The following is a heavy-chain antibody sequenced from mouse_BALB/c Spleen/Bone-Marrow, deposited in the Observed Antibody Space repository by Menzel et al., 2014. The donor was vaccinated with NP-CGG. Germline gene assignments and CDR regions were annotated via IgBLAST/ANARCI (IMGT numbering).Heavy chain of an antibody. CDR3: ARGKTGFYGMDY. V-gene: IGHV1-4*01. Sequence: QVQLQQSGAELARPGASVKMSCKASGYTFTNYTMHWVKQRPGQGLEWIGYINPSSGYTNYNQKFKDTATLTADKSSSPAFMQLSSLASADSAVYYCARGKTGFYGMDYWGQGASVTASS. CDR2: INPSSGYT. CDR1: GYTFTNYT. J-gene: IGHJ4*01. D-gene: IGHD4-1*01.